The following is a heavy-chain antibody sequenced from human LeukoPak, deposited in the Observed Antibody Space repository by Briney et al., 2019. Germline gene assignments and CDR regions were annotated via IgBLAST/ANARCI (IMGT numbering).Heavy chain of an antibody. CDR2: INPNSGGT. CDR3: ARAEWSGLNDAFDI. V-gene: IGHV1-2*02. CDR1: GYTFTGCY. Sequence: ASVKVSCKASGYTFTGCYMHWVRQAPGQGLEWMGWINPNSGGTNYAQKFQGRVTMTRDTSISTAYMELSRLRSDDTAVYYCARAEWSGLNDAFDIWGQGTMVTVSS. D-gene: IGHD3-3*01. J-gene: IGHJ3*02.